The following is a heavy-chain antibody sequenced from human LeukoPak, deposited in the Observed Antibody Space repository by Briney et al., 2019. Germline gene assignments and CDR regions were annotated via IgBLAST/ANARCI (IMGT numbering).Heavy chain of an antibody. CDR2: ISYDGSNK. J-gene: IGHJ4*02. D-gene: IGHD2-15*01. CDR3: AKDLNSYGVVGY. Sequence: GGSLRLSCAASGFTFSGSAMHWVRQAPGKGLEWVAAISYDGSNKYSADSVKGRFTISRDNSKNTLYLQMNSLRAEDTAVYYCAKDLNSYGVVGYWGQGTLVTVSS. V-gene: IGHV3-30*04. CDR1: GFTFSGSA.